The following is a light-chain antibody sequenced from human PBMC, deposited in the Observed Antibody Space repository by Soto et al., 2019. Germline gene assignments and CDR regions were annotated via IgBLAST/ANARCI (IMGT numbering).Light chain of an antibody. CDR1: QTIATY. CDR2: TSS. J-gene: IGKJ4*01. CDR3: QQSYSSLVT. Sequence: IQMTQSPASLSASVGDRVTITCRASQTIATYLNWFQHKSGRAPKLLIYTSSSVNSGVSSRFRGSGSGTDFTLTINDVQTEDSATYYCQQSYSSLVTFRAGPKVEIK. V-gene: IGKV1-39*01.